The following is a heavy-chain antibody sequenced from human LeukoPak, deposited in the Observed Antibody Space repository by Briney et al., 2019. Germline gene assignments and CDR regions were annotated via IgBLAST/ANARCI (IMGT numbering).Heavy chain of an antibody. Sequence: PGGSLRLSCATSGFTFSNYAMTWVRQAPGKGLEWVSTISGIGTSTYYADSVKGRFTISRDNSKDTLYLQTNSPRADDTAVYYCVPGHQELVPFYFDYWGQGTLVTVSS. V-gene: IGHV3-23*01. CDR3: VPGHQELVPFYFDY. J-gene: IGHJ4*02. CDR1: GFTFSNYA. D-gene: IGHD2-8*02. CDR2: ISGIGTST.